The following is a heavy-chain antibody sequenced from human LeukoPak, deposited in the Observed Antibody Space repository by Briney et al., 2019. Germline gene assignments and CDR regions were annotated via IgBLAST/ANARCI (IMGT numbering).Heavy chain of an antibody. CDR2: IYHSGST. CDR3: ARDVGRGTAISF. J-gene: IGHJ4*02. Sequence: SGTLSLTCAVSGGSISSDNWWSWVRQPPGKGLEWTGEIYHSGSTNYNPSLKSRVTMSVDKSKNQFSLKLSSVTAADTAVYYCARDVGRGTAISFWGQGTLVTVSS. D-gene: IGHD2-21*02. CDR1: GGSISSDNW. V-gene: IGHV4-4*02.